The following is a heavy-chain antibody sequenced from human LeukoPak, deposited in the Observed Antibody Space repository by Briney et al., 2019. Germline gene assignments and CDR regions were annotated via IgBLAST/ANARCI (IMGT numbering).Heavy chain of an antibody. CDR2: IYHTGST. Sequence: SETLSLTCTVSGGSLTSYYWTWIRQPPGKGLEWFGYIYHTGSTNYNPSLKSRVTISVDTSKNQFSLKLTSVTAADTAVYYCATGSSSDDAFDIWGQGTMVTVSS. CDR1: GGSLTSYY. V-gene: IGHV4-59*01. J-gene: IGHJ3*02. D-gene: IGHD6-6*01. CDR3: ATGSSSDDAFDI.